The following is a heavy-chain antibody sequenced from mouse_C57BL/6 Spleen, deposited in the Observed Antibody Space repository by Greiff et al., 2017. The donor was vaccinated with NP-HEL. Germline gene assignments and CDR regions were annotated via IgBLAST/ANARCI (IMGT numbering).Heavy chain of an antibody. J-gene: IGHJ4*01. D-gene: IGHD1-1*01. CDR2: IYPGSGNT. CDR3: ARSRYGSSPFYYAMDY. V-gene: IGHV1-76*01. CDR1: GYTFTDYY. Sequence: VQLQQSGAELVRPGASVKLSCKASGYTFTDYYINWVKQRPGQGLEWIARIYPGSGNTYYNEKFKGKATLTAEKSSSTAYMQLSSLTSEDSAVYFCARSRYGSSPFYYAMDYWGQGTSVTVSS.